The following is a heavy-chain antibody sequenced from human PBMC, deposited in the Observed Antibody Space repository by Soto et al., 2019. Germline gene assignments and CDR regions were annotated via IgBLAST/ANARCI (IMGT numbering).Heavy chain of an antibody. CDR2: ISGSGGST. Sequence: EVQLLESGGGLVQPGGSLRLSCAASGFTFSSYAMSWVRQAPGKGLEWVSAISGSGGSTYYADSVKGRFTISRDNSKNTLDLQMNSLRAEDTAVYYCAKDFTTMVRGVIGYFDYWGQGTLVTVSS. V-gene: IGHV3-23*01. J-gene: IGHJ4*02. CDR3: AKDFTTMVRGVIGYFDY. D-gene: IGHD3-10*01. CDR1: GFTFSSYA.